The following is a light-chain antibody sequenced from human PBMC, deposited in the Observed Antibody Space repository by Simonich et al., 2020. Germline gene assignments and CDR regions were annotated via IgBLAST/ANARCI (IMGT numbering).Light chain of an antibody. J-gene: IGLJ3*02. V-gene: IGLV2-23*01. CDR2: EGS. CDR1: SSDVGGYNY. Sequence: QSALTQPASVSGSPGQSITISCTGTSSDVGGYNYVSWYQQHPGKAPKLMIYEGSKRPSGVSNRFSCSKSCNTASLTISGLQAEDEADYYCCSYAGSSTWVFGGGTKLTVL. CDR3: CSYAGSSTWV.